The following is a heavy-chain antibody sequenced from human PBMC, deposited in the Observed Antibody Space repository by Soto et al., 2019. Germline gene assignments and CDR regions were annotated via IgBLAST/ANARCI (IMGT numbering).Heavy chain of an antibody. D-gene: IGHD2-8*01. Sequence: SETLSLTCTVSGDSVTNYFWSWMRQPPGKGLEWIGHMYRGGRTNYSPSLKSRVTMSLDSSKNQFSLNLSSVTAADTAVYFCARDPGYCTNGVCPIFDFWGQGVLVTVSS. CDR2: MYRGGRT. V-gene: IGHV4-59*02. J-gene: IGHJ4*02. CDR1: GDSVTNYF. CDR3: ARDPGYCTNGVCPIFDF.